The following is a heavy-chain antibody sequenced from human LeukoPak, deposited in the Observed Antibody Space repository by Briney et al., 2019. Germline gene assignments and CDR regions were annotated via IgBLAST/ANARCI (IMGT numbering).Heavy chain of an antibody. CDR1: GFTFSTYG. J-gene: IGHJ4*02. CDR3: ATYSGYDRIFDH. D-gene: IGHD5-12*01. Sequence: GGSLRLSCAASGFTFSTYGMNWVRQAPGKGLEWVSYISGSGSAIYYTDSVKGRFTISRDNAEKSVYLQMNGLRAEDTAVYYCATYSGYDRIFDHWGQGTLVTVSS. V-gene: IGHV3-48*01. CDR2: ISGSGSAI.